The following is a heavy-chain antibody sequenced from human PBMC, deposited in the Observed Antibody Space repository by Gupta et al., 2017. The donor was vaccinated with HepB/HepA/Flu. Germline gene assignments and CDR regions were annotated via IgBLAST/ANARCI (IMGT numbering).Heavy chain of an antibody. D-gene: IGHD6-6*01. Sequence: QVQLVESGGGVVEPGRSLRLSCAASVFTFSSYTIHWVRQAPGKGLEWVAVISYDGINKYYADSVKGRFTISRDNSKNTLYLQMNSLRTEDTAVYYCAREYSRSSADYWGQGTLVTVSS. J-gene: IGHJ4*02. CDR2: ISYDGINK. V-gene: IGHV3-30-3*01. CDR3: AREYSRSSADY. CDR1: VFTFSSYT.